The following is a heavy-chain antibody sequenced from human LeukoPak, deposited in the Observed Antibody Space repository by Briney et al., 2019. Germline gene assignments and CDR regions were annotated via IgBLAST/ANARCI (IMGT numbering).Heavy chain of an antibody. D-gene: IGHD4-17*01. J-gene: IGHJ4*02. CDR3: ARVGDYGDYASY. V-gene: IGHV4-34*01. CDR1: GGSFSGYY. Sequence: SETLSLTCAVYGGSFSGYYWSWIRQPPGKGLEWIGEINHSGSTNYNPSLKSRVTISADTSKNQFSLKLSSVTAADTAVYYCARVGDYGDYASYWGQGTLVTVSS. CDR2: INHSGST.